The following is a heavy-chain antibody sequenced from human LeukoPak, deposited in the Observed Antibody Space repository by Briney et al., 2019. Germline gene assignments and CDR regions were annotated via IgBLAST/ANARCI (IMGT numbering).Heavy chain of an antibody. D-gene: IGHD5-18*01. CDR1: GYRFTTYW. CDR2: IYPGDSDT. CDR3: ARVYSTSSEGDY. J-gene: IGHJ4*02. Sequence: GESLKISCQGSGYRFTTYWIGWVRQMPGKGLEWMGIIYPGDSDTRYSPSFQDQVTISADKSISTAYLQWNSLKASDTAMYYCARVYSTSSEGDYWGQGTLVTVSS. V-gene: IGHV5-51*01.